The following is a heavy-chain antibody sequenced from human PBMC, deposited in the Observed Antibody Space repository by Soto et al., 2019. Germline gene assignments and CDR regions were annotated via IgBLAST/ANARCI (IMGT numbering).Heavy chain of an antibody. J-gene: IGHJ3*02. CDR1: GGSISSNSYY. CDR3: ARHPLVGATIGGAFDI. CDR2: IYYRGGT. D-gene: IGHD1-26*01. Sequence: SETLSLTCTVSGGSISSNSYYWGWIRQPPGKGLEWIGSIYYRGGTYYNPSLKSRVTISVDTSKNQFSLKLSSVTAADTAVYYCARHPLVGATIGGAFDIWGQGTMVTVS. V-gene: IGHV4-39*01.